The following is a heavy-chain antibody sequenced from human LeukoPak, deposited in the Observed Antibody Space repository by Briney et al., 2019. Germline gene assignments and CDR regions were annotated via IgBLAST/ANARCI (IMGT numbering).Heavy chain of an antibody. Sequence: PGGSLRLSCAASGFTFSSYAMSWVRQAPGKGLEWVSAISGSGGSTYYADSVKGRFTISRDNSKNTLYLHMNSLRAEDTAVYYCAKDEDYDFWSGYENWGQGTLVTVSS. D-gene: IGHD3-3*01. V-gene: IGHV3-23*01. J-gene: IGHJ4*02. CDR3: AKDEDYDFWSGYEN. CDR2: ISGSGGST. CDR1: GFTFSSYA.